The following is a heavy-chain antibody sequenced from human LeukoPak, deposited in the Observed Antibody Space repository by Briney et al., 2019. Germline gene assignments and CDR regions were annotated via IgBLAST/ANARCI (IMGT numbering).Heavy chain of an antibody. CDR3: ARAGARGSVDY. J-gene: IGHJ4*02. CDR1: GFSFSDSW. V-gene: IGHV3-7*01. D-gene: IGHD3-10*01. Sequence: GGSLRLSCAASGFSFSDSWMSWVRQAPGKGLEWVANINQDGSQTFYVDSVTGRFTISRDNAKNSLYLQMNSLSAEDTSVYYCARAGARGSVDYWGQGTLVTVSS. CDR2: INQDGSQT.